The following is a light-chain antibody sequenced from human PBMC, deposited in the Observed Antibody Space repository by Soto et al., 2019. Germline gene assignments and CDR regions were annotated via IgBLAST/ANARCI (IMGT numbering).Light chain of an antibody. J-gene: IGKJ2*01. CDR1: QTVSGNY. CDR2: GSS. CDR3: QQYGSSPPYT. V-gene: IGKV3-20*01. Sequence: EIVLTQSPGILSLSPGERATLSCRASQTVSGNYLAWYQQKPGQSPRLLIYGSSDSATGTPDRFSGSGSGTDFNLTINRVEPEDFAVYYCQQYGSSPPYTFGQGTTLEI.